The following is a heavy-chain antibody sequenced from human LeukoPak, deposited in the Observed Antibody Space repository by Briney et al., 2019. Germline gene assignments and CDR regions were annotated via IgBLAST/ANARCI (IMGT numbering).Heavy chain of an antibody. CDR3: ARGCRSTSCYWDADY. CDR1: GYTLTELS. D-gene: IGHD2-2*01. Sequence: GASVKVSCKVSGYTLTELSMHWVRQAPGKGLEWMGGFDPEDGETIYAQKFQGRVTMTEDTSTDTAYMELRSLRSDDTAVYYCARGCRSTSCYWDADYWGQGTLVTVSS. V-gene: IGHV1-24*01. J-gene: IGHJ4*02. CDR2: FDPEDGET.